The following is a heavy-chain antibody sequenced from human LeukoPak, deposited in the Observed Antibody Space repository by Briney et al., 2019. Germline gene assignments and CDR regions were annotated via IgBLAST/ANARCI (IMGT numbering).Heavy chain of an antibody. Sequence: GGSLRLSCTASGFTFGDYALNWIRQAPGKGLEWVGFIRRRAYGGTTEYAASGKGRFTISRDDSKSIAYLQMNSLKTEDTAVYYCTRGATYDILTGYLGPRYFDYWGQGTLVTVSS. J-gene: IGHJ4*02. CDR3: TRGATYDILTGYLGPRYFDY. CDR2: IRRRAYGGTT. CDR1: GFTFGDYA. V-gene: IGHV3-49*03. D-gene: IGHD3-9*01.